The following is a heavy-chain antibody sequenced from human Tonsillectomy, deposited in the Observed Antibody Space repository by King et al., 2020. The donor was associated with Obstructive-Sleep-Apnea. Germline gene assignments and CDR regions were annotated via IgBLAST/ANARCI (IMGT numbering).Heavy chain of an antibody. CDR3: ARDRRGSYWGGGLDV. D-gene: IGHD1-26*01. J-gene: IGHJ6*02. V-gene: IGHV1-2*02. CDR2: IDPNSGGT. Sequence: VQLVESGAEVKKPGASVKVSCKASGYTFTGYYMHWVRQAPGQGLEWMGWIDPNSGGTYYAQKFQGRVTMTRDTAISTAYMELSRLRSDDTAVYYCARDRRGSYWGGGLDVWDQGTTVTASS. CDR1: GYTFTGYY.